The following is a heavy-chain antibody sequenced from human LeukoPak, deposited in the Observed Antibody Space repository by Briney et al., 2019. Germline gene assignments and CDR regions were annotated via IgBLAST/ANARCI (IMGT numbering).Heavy chain of an antibody. J-gene: IGHJ4*02. CDR1: GFTFSGYG. D-gene: IGHD2-15*01. V-gene: IGHV3-64*01. Sequence: SGGSLRLSCAASGFTFSGYGMHWVRQAPGKRLEYVSAISSNGGSTYYANSVKGRFIISRDNSKNTLYLQMGSLRAEDMAVYYCARVAARVSLDYWGQGTLVTVSS. CDR3: ARVAARVSLDY. CDR2: ISSNGGST.